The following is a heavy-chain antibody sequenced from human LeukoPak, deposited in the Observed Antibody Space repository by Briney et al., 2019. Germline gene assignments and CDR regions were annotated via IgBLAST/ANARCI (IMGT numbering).Heavy chain of an antibody. D-gene: IGHD4-17*01. Sequence: SETLSLTCSVSDGSISRSSFHWGWIRQPPGEGLEWIGSIYYSGRTYYNPSLRSRVTISVDTSKNQFSLKVSSVTAADTAVYYCARQGGTVTTLDYWGQGTLVTVSS. V-gene: IGHV4-39*01. CDR2: IYYSGRT. CDR3: ARQGGTVTTLDY. J-gene: IGHJ4*02. CDR1: DGSISRSSFH.